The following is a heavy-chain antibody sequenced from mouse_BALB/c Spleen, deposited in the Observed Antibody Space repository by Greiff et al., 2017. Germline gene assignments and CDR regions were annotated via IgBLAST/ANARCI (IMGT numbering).Heavy chain of an antibody. Sequence: DVKLVESGGGLVQPGGSMKLSCVASGFTFSSYWMSWVRQSPEKGLEWVAEIRLKSDNYATHYAESVKGKFTISRDDSKSRLYLQMNSLRAEDTGIYYCTGYGSSYYAMDYWGQGTSVTVSS. D-gene: IGHD1-1*01. CDR2: IRLKSDNYAT. CDR3: TGYGSSYYAMDY. J-gene: IGHJ4*01. CDR1: GFTFSSYW. V-gene: IGHV6-6*02.